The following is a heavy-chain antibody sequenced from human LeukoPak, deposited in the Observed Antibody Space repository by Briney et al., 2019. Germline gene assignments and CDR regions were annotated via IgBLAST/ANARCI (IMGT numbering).Heavy chain of an antibody. J-gene: IGHJ4*02. CDR1: GFSFTFYY. D-gene: IGHD1-26*01. V-gene: IGHV1-2*02. Sequence: GASVKVSCKTSGFSFTFYYMHWMRQAPGQGLEWMGWINANTGETRYAPKFQGRVTMTRDVSITTAYMELSWLRSDGAAIYYCARDLIEGATNFWGQGTLVTVSS. CDR3: ARDLIEGATNF. CDR2: INANTGET.